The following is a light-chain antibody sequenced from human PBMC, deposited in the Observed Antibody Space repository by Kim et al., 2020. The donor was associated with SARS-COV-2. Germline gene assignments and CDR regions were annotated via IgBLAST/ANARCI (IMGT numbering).Light chain of an antibody. V-gene: IGLV3-21*04. CDR2: YDS. CDR1: NIGSTS. J-gene: IGLJ1*01. CDR3: QVWDSSSDHV. Sequence: VAPGRTASITCGGNNIGSTSVHWYQRKPGQAPVLVIYYDSDRPSGIPERFSGSNSGNTATLTISRVEAGDEADYYCQVWDSSSDHVFGTGTKVTVL.